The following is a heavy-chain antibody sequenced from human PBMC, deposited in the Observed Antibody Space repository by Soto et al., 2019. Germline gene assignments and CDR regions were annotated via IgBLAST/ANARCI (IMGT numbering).Heavy chain of an antibody. CDR1: GGSISSGGYY. J-gene: IGHJ5*02. CDR3: ARAGAVNWFDP. Sequence: QVQLQESGPGLVKPSQTLSLTCTVSGGSISSGGYYWSWIRQHPGKGLEWIGYIYYSGRTYHNPSLKSRITISVYTSKNQFSLKLSSVTAADTAVYYCARAGAVNWFDPWGQGTLVTVSS. V-gene: IGHV4-31*03. CDR2: IYYSGRT.